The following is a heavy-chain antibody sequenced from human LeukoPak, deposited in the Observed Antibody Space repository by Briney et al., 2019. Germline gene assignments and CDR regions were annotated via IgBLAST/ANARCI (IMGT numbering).Heavy chain of an antibody. CDR2: INSDGSRT. V-gene: IGHV3-74*01. D-gene: IGHD2-2*01. CDR3: VSFYETY. J-gene: IGHJ4*02. CDR1: KFTFSSYW. Sequence: GGSLRLSCAASKFTFSSYWMHWVRQAPGKGLVWVSRINSDGSRTSYADSVKGRFTISRDNAKNTLHLQMNRLRAEDTAVYYCVSFYETYWGRGTLVTVSS.